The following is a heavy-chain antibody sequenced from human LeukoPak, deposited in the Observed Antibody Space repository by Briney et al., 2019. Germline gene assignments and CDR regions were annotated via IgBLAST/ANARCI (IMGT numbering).Heavy chain of an antibody. CDR2: IYSGGST. CDR3: ARDYGVAEGY. Sequence: GGSLRLSCVASGFTVSSNYMSWVRQAPGKGLEWVSVIYSGGSTYYADSVKGRFTISRDNSKNTLYLQMNSLRVEDTAVYDCARDYGVAEGYWGQGTLVTVSS. J-gene: IGHJ4*02. V-gene: IGHV3-53*01. CDR1: GFTVSSNY. D-gene: IGHD6-19*01.